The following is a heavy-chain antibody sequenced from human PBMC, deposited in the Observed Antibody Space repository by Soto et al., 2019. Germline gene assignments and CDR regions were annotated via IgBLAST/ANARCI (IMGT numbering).Heavy chain of an antibody. CDR1: EFTVSGHA. J-gene: IGHJ3*02. D-gene: IGHD2-15*01. CDR2: ITADGGT. CDR3: APHVSCSGGSCQYDAFAI. Sequence: EVQVLESGGGLVQPGGSLRLSCEGSEFTVSGHAMTWIRQAPGKGPEWVSTITADGGTYYAHSVKGRFAMSRDTSENTLYLQMNSLGAEDTAAYYCAPHVSCSGGSCQYDAFAIRGQGTMVTVSS. V-gene: IGHV3-23*01.